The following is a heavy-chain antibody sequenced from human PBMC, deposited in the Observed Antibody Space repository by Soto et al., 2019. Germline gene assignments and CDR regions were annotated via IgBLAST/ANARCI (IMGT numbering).Heavy chain of an antibody. CDR3: ARIYYDILTGYYTVLDY. CDR2: ISAYNGNT. Sequence: ASVKVSCKASGYTFTSYGISWVRQAPGQGLEWMGWISAYNGNTNYAQKLQGRVTMTTDTSTSTAYMEPRSLRSDDTAVYYCARIYYDILTGYYTVLDYWGQGTLVTVSS. J-gene: IGHJ4*02. V-gene: IGHV1-18*01. CDR1: GYTFTSYG. D-gene: IGHD3-9*01.